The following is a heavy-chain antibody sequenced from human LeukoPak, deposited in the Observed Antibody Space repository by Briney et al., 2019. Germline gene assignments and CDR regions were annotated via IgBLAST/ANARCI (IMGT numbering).Heavy chain of an antibody. CDR3: SIHEKIYVKTTLLDY. CDR2: IHYSGSP. CDR1: GGSISSSSYY. J-gene: IGHJ4*02. V-gene: IGHV4-39*01. Sequence: SVTQSLPHTVSGGSISSSSYYWGWIPPPPGKGLEWDGSIHYSGSPYYNPSPQGRVTISVDPSKNQFPLKPSSVTAADTTVYFRSIHEKIYVKTTLLDYWGQGALVTVSS. D-gene: IGHD4-17*01.